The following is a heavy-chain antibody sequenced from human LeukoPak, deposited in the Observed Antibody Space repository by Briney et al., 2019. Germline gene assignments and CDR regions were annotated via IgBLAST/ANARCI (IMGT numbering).Heavy chain of an antibody. CDR2: MNPNSGNT. Sequence: ASVKVSCKASGYTFTSYDINWVRQATGQGLEWLGWMNPNSGNTGYAQKFQGRVTITRDTSISTAYMELRSLTSDDTAVYYCARPGNSSFDYWGQGTLVTVSS. V-gene: IGHV1-8*01. D-gene: IGHD6-6*01. CDR3: ARPGNSSFDY. J-gene: IGHJ4*02. CDR1: GYTFTSYD.